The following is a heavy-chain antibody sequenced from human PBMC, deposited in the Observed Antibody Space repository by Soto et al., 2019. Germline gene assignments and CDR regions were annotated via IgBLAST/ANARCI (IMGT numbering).Heavy chain of an antibody. D-gene: IGHD3-22*01. CDR2: INHSGRT. V-gene: IGHV4-34*01. Sequence: PSETLSLTCVVSGGSFSGHYWSWIRQPPGKGLEWIGEINHSGRTNYNPSLKGRITMSVDTSKNQFSLKLRSMTAADTAVYYCARTTYYFETSGYSPFDYWGQGTLVTVSS. J-gene: IGHJ4*02. CDR3: ARTTYYFETSGYSPFDY. CDR1: GGSFSGHY.